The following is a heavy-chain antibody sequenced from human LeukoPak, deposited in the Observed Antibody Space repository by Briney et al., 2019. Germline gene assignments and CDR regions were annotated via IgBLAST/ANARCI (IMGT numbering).Heavy chain of an antibody. V-gene: IGHV3-53*01. CDR2: IYSGGGT. D-gene: IGHD2-2*01. J-gene: IGHJ3*02. Sequence: GGSLRLSCAASGFTVSSNYMTWVRQAPGKGLEWGSVIYSGGGTYYADSVKGRFTISRDNFKNTLYLQMNSLRAEDTAVYYCARDLKGQYQDAFDIWGQGTMVTVSS. CDR1: GFTVSSNY. CDR3: ARDLKGQYQDAFDI.